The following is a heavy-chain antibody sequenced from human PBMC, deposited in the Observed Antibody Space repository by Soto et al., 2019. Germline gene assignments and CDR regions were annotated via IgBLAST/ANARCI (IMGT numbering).Heavy chain of an antibody. CDR2: ISGSGGST. J-gene: IGHJ4*02. Sequence: EVPLLESGGGLVQPGGSLRLSCAASGFTFSGYAMNWVRQAPGKGLECVAGISGSGGSTYYADSVKGRFTISRDNYKNTLHLQMDSLRAEDTAVYYCAKRDYYDSTGFSPVFEYWGQGTLVTVSS. CDR3: AKRDYYDSTGFSPVFEY. V-gene: IGHV3-23*01. D-gene: IGHD3-22*01. CDR1: GFTFSGYA.